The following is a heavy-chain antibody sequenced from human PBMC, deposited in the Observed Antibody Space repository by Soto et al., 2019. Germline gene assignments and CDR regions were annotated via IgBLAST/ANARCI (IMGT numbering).Heavy chain of an antibody. CDR1: GYTFTSYG. V-gene: IGHV1-18*01. CDR2: ISGYNGET. Sequence: QVQLVQSGGAVKQPGASVKVSCKTSGYTFTSYGMSWVRQAPGQGLEWMGWISGYNGETKYVPKFQGRVTLATDTATNSADMEVRSLRSTDTAVYYCARDWVGELAYCGQGTLVTVSS. J-gene: IGHJ4*02. D-gene: IGHD4-17*01. CDR3: ARDWVGELAY.